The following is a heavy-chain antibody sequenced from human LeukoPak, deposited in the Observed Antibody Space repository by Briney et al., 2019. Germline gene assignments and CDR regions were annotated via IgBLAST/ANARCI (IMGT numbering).Heavy chain of an antibody. J-gene: IGHJ4*02. CDR2: IYYSGST. CDR1: GGSNSSSSYY. V-gene: IGHV4-39*07. CDR3: ARLWFGELLIDY. Sequence: PSETLSLTCTVSGGSNSSSSYYWGWIRQPPGKGLEWIGSIYYSGSTYYNPSLKSRVTMSVDTSKNQFSLKLSSVTAADTAVYYCARLWFGELLIDYWGQGTLVTVSS. D-gene: IGHD3-10*01.